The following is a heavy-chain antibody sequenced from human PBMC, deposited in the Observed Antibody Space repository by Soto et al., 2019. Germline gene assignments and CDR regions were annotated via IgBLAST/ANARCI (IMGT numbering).Heavy chain of an antibody. CDR3: AREPQAPDYGSSLPGGFYYYGLDL. D-gene: IGHD6-6*01. Sequence: GGSLRLSCTTSVFTFSNFGMHWVRQAPGKGLEWVAVIWSDENTKYYADSLKGRFTISRDNSKNTLYLQMNSLKVEDTAVYYCAREPQAPDYGSSLPGGFYYYGLDLWGQGTTVTVSS. V-gene: IGHV3-33*01. CDR1: VFTFSNFG. J-gene: IGHJ6*02. CDR2: IWSDENTK.